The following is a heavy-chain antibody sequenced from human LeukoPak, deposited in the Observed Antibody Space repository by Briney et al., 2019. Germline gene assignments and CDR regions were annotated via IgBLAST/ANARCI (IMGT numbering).Heavy chain of an antibody. CDR1: GGSLSSYY. D-gene: IGHD3-3*01. Sequence: PSETLSLTCTVSGGSLSSYYWSWIRQPAGKGLEWIGRIYTSGSTNYNPSLKSRVTMSVDTSKNQFSLKLSSVTAADTAVYYCAREASSYDFWSGDRFDYWGQGTLVTVSS. V-gene: IGHV4-4*07. CDR2: IYTSGST. CDR3: AREASSYDFWSGDRFDY. J-gene: IGHJ4*02.